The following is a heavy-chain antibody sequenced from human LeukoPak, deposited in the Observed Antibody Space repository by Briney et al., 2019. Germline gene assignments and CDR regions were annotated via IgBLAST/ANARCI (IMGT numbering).Heavy chain of an antibody. D-gene: IGHD2-2*01. CDR3: ASRYCTSTNCYAFDI. CDR1: GFTFSSYS. V-gene: IGHV3-21*01. J-gene: IGHJ3*02. Sequence: GGSLRLSCAASGFTFSSYSMNWVRQAPGKGLEWVSSISSDSNYIFYADSVQGRFTISRDNAENSLFLQMSSLRAEDTAVYYCASRYCTSTNCYAFDIWGQGTMVTVSS. CDR2: ISSDSNYI.